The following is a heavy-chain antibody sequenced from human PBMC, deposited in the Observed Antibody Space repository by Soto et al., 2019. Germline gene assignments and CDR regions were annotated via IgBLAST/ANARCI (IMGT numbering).Heavy chain of an antibody. J-gene: IGHJ4*02. CDR2: INPSGGST. V-gene: IGHV1-46*01. Sequence: QVQLVQSGAEVKKPGASEKVSCKASGYTFTSYYMHWVRQAPGQGLEWMGIINPSGGSTSYAQKFQGRVTIIRDTSTSTVYMELSSLRSEDTAVYYCAREMQQLAHWEIDYWGEGTLVTVSS. CDR3: AREMQQLAHWEIDY. CDR1: GYTFTSYY. D-gene: IGHD6-13*01.